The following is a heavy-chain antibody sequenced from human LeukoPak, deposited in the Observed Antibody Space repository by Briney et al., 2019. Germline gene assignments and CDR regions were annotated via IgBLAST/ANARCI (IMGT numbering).Heavy chain of an antibody. CDR1: GGSISSYY. CDR3: ARVNMWDAFDI. D-gene: IGHD3-10*02. J-gene: IGHJ3*02. V-gene: IGHV4-59*01. CDR2: IYYSGST. Sequence: SETLSLTCTVSGGSISSYYWSWIRRPPGKGLEWIGYIYYSGSTNYNPSLKSRVTISVDTSKNQFSLKLSSVTAADTAVYCCARVNMWDAFDIWGQGTMVTVSS.